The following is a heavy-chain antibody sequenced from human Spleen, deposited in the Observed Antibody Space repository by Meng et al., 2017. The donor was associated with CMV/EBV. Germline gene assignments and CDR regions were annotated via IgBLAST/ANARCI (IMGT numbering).Heavy chain of an antibody. CDR3: ARVHLYYERPHYFDY. Sequence: SVKVSCKASGGIFRNYAFSWVRQAPRQGLEWMGGIITILETANYAQKFQGRVTITTDESTTTAYMELSSLRAEDTAVSYCARVHLYYERPHYFDYWGQGTLVTVSS. V-gene: IGHV1-69*05. D-gene: IGHD3-22*01. CDR1: GGIFRNYA. J-gene: IGHJ4*02. CDR2: IITILETA.